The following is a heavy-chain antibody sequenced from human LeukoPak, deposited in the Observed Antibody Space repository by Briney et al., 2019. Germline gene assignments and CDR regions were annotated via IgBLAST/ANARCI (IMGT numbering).Heavy chain of an antibody. Sequence: GESLNISCKGSEYNFASYWIGLVRQMPGKGLELMGIIYPGDSDTRYNPSFQGQVTISADKSISTAYLLWSSLKASDTAMYYCALTSAGGAGFDYWGQGTLVTVSS. CDR3: ALTSAGGAGFDY. CDR1: EYNFASYW. D-gene: IGHD4/OR15-4a*01. V-gene: IGHV5-51*01. CDR2: IYPGDSDT. J-gene: IGHJ4*02.